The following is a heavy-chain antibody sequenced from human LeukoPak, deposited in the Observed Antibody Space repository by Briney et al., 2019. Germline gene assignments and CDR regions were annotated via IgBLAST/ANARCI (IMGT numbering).Heavy chain of an antibody. J-gene: IGHJ4*02. CDR3: ASRTYYYGSGNRIFDY. CDR2: IYYSGST. Sequence: PSQTLSLTCTVSGGSISSGDYYWSWIRQPPGKGLEWIGYIYYSGSTYYNPSLKSRVTISVDTSKNQLSLKLSSVTAADTAVYYWASRTYYYGSGNRIFDYWGQGTLVTVSS. V-gene: IGHV4-30-4*01. D-gene: IGHD3-10*01. CDR1: GGSISSGDYY.